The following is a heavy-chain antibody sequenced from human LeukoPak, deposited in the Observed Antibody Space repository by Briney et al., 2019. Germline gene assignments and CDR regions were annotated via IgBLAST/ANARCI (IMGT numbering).Heavy chain of an antibody. CDR3: ARPSGYDLFVWVH. CDR1: GFSFTTYA. J-gene: IGHJ4*02. D-gene: IGHD5-12*01. V-gene: IGHV3-23*01. Sequence: TGRSLRLSVAASGFSFTTYAMSWFRQAPGKGRNGGSTIGGVGGGKYFADPVKGRFNISRDNSTNTVYLQMNSMRAADTALYFCARPSGYDLFVWVHWGQGTLVTVSS. CDR2: IGGVGGGK.